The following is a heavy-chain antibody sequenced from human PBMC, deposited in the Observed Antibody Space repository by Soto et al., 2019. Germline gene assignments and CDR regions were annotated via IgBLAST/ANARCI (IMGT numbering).Heavy chain of an antibody. J-gene: IGHJ4*02. D-gene: IGHD1-26*01. V-gene: IGHV4-30-4*01. CDR1: GGSVTSDEDY. CDR2: ISNSGST. CDR3: VTESGSTYGYFYD. Sequence: SETLSLTCTVSGGSVTSDEDYWSWIRQSPGKGLEWIGYISNSGSTGYNPSLKTRLSMSVDRSKNQFTLRLTSVTAADTAVYFGVTESGSTYGYFYDWGQGTQVPVSS.